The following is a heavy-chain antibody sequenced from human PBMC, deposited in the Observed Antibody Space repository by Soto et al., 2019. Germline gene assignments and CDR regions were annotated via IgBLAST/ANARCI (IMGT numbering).Heavy chain of an antibody. CDR1: EFTFSSYG. D-gene: IGHD3-3*01. V-gene: IGHV3-33*01. CDR2: IWYDGSNK. J-gene: IGHJ5*02. CDR3: ARGIRFLEWLSNENWFDP. Sequence: QVQLVESGGVVVQPGRSLRLSCAASEFTFSSYGMHWVRQAPGKGLEWVAVIWYDGSNKYYADSVKGRFTISRDNSKNTLYLQMNSLRAEDTAVYYCARGIRFLEWLSNENWFDPWGQGTLVTVSS.